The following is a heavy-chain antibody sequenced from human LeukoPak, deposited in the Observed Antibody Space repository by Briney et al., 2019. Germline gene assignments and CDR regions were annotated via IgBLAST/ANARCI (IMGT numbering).Heavy chain of an antibody. Sequence: GGSLRLSCAASGFTFSDYYMSWIRQAPGKGLEWVSYISSSGRTIYYADSVKGRFTISRDNAKNSLYLQMNSLRAEDTAVYYCARGLEWLLSSYYYGMDVWGQGTTVTVSS. J-gene: IGHJ6*02. D-gene: IGHD3-3*01. CDR2: ISSSGRTI. V-gene: IGHV3-11*01. CDR3: ARGLEWLLSSYYYGMDV. CDR1: GFTFSDYY.